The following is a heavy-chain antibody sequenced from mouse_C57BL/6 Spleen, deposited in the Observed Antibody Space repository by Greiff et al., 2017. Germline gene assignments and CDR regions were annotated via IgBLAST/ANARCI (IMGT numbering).Heavy chain of an antibody. CDR3: AMAGYYGSSYFYWYFDV. J-gene: IGHJ1*03. CDR2: INPNNGGT. V-gene: IGHV1-26*01. CDR1: GYTFTDYY. Sequence: EVQLQQSGPELVKPGASVKISCKASGYTFTDYYMNWVKQSHGKSLEWIGDINPNNGGTSYNQKFKGKATLTVDKSSSTAYMELRSLTSEDSAVYYCAMAGYYGSSYFYWYFDVWGTGTTVTVSS. D-gene: IGHD1-1*01.